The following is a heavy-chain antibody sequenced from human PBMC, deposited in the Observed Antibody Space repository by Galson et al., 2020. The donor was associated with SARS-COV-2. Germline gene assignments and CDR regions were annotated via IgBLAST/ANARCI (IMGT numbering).Heavy chain of an antibody. Sequence: GGSLRLSCAASGFTFSSYGMHWVRQAPGKGLEWVAVIWYDGSNKYYADSVKGRFTISRDNSKNTLYLQMNSLRAEDTAVYYCAREDAGATGAFDIWGQGTMVTVSS. CDR2: IWYDGSNK. CDR3: AREDAGATGAFDI. CDR1: GFTFSSYG. J-gene: IGHJ3*02. V-gene: IGHV3-33*01. D-gene: IGHD1-26*01.